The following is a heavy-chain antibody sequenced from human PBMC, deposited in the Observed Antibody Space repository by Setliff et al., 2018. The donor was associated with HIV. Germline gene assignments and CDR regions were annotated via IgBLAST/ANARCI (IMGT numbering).Heavy chain of an antibody. V-gene: IGHV3-7*01. J-gene: IGHJ4*02. D-gene: IGHD2-15*01. CDR1: GFIFSSYW. CDR3: ARASEATYCSGGACYLPDC. CDR2: IKQDGSET. Sequence: PGGSLRLSCSVSGFIFSSYWLNWVRQTPGKGLEWVAKIKQDGSETSYVDSVKGRYTVSRDNAKNSLYLQMNRLRAEDTATYYCARASEATYCSGGACYLPDCWGQGTLVTVSS.